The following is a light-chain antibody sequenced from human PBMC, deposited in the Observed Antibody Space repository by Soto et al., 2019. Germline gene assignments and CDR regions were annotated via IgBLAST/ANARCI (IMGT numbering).Light chain of an antibody. J-gene: IGLJ1*01. CDR1: SSDVGSYNI. Sequence: QSVLTQPASVSGSPGQAITISCTGTSSDVGSYNIVSWYQQYPGKAPKLMIYEGNKRPSGVSIRFSGSKSGNTASLTISGLQAEDEADYYCCSYAGSDTYVFGTGTKVTVL. CDR2: EGN. V-gene: IGLV2-23*01. CDR3: CSYAGSDTYV.